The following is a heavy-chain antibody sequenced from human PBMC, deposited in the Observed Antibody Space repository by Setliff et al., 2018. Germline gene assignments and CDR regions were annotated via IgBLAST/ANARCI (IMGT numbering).Heavy chain of an antibody. D-gene: IGHD1-1*01. CDR2: IHYRGTT. CDR1: GFSFSSYS. Sequence: SETLSLRLSCAASGFSFSSYSMNWVRQPPGKGLEWIGRIHYRGTTYSNVSLASRLTISVDTSKNQFSLQLTSVTAADTAVYYCARTGTYRYFDSWGQGTRVTVSS. J-gene: IGHJ4*02. CDR3: ARTGTYRYFDS. V-gene: IGHV4-39*01.